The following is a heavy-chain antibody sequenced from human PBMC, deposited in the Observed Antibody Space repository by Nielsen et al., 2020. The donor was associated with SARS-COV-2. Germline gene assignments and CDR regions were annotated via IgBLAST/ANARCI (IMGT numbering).Heavy chain of an antibody. CDR3: AREGRDLPLDY. J-gene: IGHJ4*02. D-gene: IGHD5-24*01. V-gene: IGHV3-11*05. CDR2: FRSGSTYT. CDR1: GFTFSDYY. Sequence: GESLKIPCAASGFTFSDYYMSRIRQAPGKGPEWISYFRSGSTYTNYADPVKGRFTISRDDAKNSLYLQMNSLRAEDTAVYYCAREGRDLPLDYWGQGVLVTVSS.